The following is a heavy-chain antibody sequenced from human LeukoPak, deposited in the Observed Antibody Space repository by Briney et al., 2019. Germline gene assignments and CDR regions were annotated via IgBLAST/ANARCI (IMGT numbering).Heavy chain of an antibody. CDR2: ISSNGGTT. CDR1: VCTFSSYA. J-gene: IGHJ4*02. Sequence: GGSLRLSCSASVCTFSSYAMHWVRQAPGKGLEYVSAISSNGGTTYYADSVKGRFTISRDNSKNTLYLQMSSLRAEDTAVYYCLKDRLGTGDYWGQGTLVSVSS. CDR3: LKDRLGTGDY. V-gene: IGHV3-64D*09. D-gene: IGHD7-27*01.